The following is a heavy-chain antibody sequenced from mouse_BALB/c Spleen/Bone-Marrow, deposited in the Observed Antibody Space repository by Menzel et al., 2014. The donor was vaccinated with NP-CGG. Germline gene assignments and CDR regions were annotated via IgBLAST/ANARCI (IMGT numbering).Heavy chain of an antibody. CDR1: GYTFTSYV. D-gene: IGHD3-3*01. Sequence: VQLKESGPELVKPGASVKMSCKASGYTFTSYVMHWVKQKPGQGLEWIGYINPYNDGTKYNEKFKGKATLTSDKSSSTAYRELSSLTSEDSAVYYCARGGTSHFDYWGQGTTLTVSS. CDR3: ARGGTSHFDY. J-gene: IGHJ2*01. CDR2: INPYNDGT. V-gene: IGHV1-14*01.